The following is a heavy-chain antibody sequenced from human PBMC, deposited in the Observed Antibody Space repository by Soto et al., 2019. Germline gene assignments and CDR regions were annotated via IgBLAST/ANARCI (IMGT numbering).Heavy chain of an antibody. J-gene: IGHJ4*02. CDR3: ARSIVVVTAADY. V-gene: IGHV1-69*13. CDR1: GYTFTSYY. Sequence: SVKVSCKASGYTFTSYYMHWVRQAPGQGLEWMGGIIPRSATSNYAQKFQGRVTITADESTNTAYMELSSLRSEDTAVYYCARSIVVVTAADYWGQGTLVTVSS. CDR2: IIPRSATS. D-gene: IGHD2-21*02.